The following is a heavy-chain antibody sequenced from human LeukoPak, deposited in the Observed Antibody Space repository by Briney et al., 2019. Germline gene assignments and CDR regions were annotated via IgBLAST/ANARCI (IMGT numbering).Heavy chain of an antibody. V-gene: IGHV4-34*01. CDR2: INHSGST. CDR1: GGSFSGYY. Sequence: PSETLSLTCAVYGGSFSGYYWSWIRQPPGKGLEWIGEINHSGSTNYIPSLKSRVTISVDTSKNQFSLKLSSVTAADTAVYYCARRLEMATILRYYFDYWGQGTLVTVSS. J-gene: IGHJ4*02. CDR3: ARRLEMATILRYYFDY. D-gene: IGHD5-24*01.